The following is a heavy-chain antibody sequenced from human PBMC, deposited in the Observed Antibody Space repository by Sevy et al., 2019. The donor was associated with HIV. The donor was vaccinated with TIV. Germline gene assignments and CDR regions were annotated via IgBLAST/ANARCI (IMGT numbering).Heavy chain of an antibody. D-gene: IGHD3-16*01. V-gene: IGHV3-73*01. J-gene: IGHJ6*03. Sequence: GGSLRLSCAASGFTFSGSTIHWVRQASGKGLEWIGRIRSKANSYATAYTASVIGRFTISRDESMNTVYLQMYNLKTEDTAVYYCARTFYYYYMDVWGKGATVTVSS. CDR1: GFTFSGST. CDR2: IRSKANSYAT. CDR3: ARTFYYYYMDV.